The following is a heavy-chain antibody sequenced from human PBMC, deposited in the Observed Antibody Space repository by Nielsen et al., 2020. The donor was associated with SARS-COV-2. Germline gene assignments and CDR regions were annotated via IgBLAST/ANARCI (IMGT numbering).Heavy chain of an antibody. CDR2: ISLSSSYI. Sequence: GESLKISCAASGFTFSNYYMNWVRQAPGKGLEWVSSISLSSSYIEYADAVKGRFTISRDNAKNSVYLQMNSLRAEDTAVYYCARESYSWSWYGPDYWGQGTLVTVSS. D-gene: IGHD1-26*01. V-gene: IGHV3-21*01. CDR1: GFTFSNYY. J-gene: IGHJ4*02. CDR3: ARESYSWSWYGPDY.